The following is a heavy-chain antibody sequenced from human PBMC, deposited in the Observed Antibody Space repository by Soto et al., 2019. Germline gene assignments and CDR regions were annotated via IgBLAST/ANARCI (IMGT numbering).Heavy chain of an antibody. Sequence: GGSLRLSCAASGFTFSSYSMNWVRQAPGKGLEWVSSISSSSSYIYYADSVKGRFTISRDNAKNSLYLQMNSLRAEDTAVYYCASYGVAFDYYYYMDVWGKGTTVTVSS. V-gene: IGHV3-21*01. D-gene: IGHD3-3*01. CDR3: ASYGVAFDYYYYMDV. J-gene: IGHJ6*03. CDR1: GFTFSSYS. CDR2: ISSSSSYI.